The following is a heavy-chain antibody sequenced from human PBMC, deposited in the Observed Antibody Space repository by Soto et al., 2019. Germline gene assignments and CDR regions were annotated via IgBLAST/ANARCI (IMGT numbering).Heavy chain of an antibody. V-gene: IGHV3-74*01. J-gene: IGHJ3*01. Sequence: GGSLRLSCAASGFTFSNYWMHWVRQAPGEGLEWVSRMNNDGSFINYADSVRGRFTISRDNAKNTLYLQMNSLTADDTAVYYCARLYCPGVTCYYSFDFWGQGTMVTVSS. CDR1: GFTFSNYW. CDR3: ARLYCPGVTCYYSFDF. CDR2: MNNDGSFI. D-gene: IGHD2-8*02.